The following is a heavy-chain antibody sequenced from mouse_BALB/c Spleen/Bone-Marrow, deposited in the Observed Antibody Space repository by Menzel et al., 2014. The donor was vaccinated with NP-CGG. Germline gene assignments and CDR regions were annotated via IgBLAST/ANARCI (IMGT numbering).Heavy chain of an antibody. CDR2: INPDSSTI. V-gene: IGHV4-1*02. CDR1: GFDFSGYW. J-gene: IGHJ1*01. Sequence: EVKLVESGGGLVQPGGSLKLSCAASGFDFSGYWMTWVRQAPGKGLEWIGEINPDSSTINYTPPLKDKFIISRDNAKNALYLQMSKVRSEDTALYYCARPGYYGYQDVWGAGTTVTVSS. D-gene: IGHD1-2*01. CDR3: ARPGYYGYQDV.